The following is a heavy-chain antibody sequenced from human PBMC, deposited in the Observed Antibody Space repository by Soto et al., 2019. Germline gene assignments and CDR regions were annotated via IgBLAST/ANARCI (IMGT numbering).Heavy chain of an antibody. Sequence: EVHLVEPGGVLVQPGGSLRLSCAASGFTVNSNYMSCVRRAPGKGLEWVSLIQSGGNTYYVDSVKGRFTISRDNSKNTLYLQMNSLRPEDTAVYYCARRSPDSGDYGYWGQGALVTVSS. CDR3: ARRSPDSGDYGY. J-gene: IGHJ4*02. D-gene: IGHD4-17*01. V-gene: IGHV3-66*04. CDR2: IQSGGNT. CDR1: GFTVNSNY.